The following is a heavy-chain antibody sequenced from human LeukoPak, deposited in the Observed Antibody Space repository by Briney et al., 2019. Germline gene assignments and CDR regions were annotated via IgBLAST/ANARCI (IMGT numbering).Heavy chain of an antibody. J-gene: IGHJ4*02. CDR3: AKISQNYDFWSGYYSLMIDY. D-gene: IGHD3-3*01. Sequence: GGSLRLSCAASGFTFSSYAMSWVRQAPGKGLEWVSAISGSGGSTYYADSVKGRFTISRGNSKNTLYLQMNSLRAEDTAVYYCAKISQNYDFWSGYYSLMIDYWGQGTLVTVSS. CDR2: ISGSGGST. V-gene: IGHV3-23*01. CDR1: GFTFSSYA.